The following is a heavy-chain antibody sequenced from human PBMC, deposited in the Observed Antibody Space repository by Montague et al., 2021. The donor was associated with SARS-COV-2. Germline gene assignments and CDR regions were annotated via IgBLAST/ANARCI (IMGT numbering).Heavy chain of an antibody. V-gene: IGHV4-31*03. D-gene: IGHD2-21*01. J-gene: IGHJ4*02. CDR3: ARVRGLTDFVVVGAFDY. CDR1: GGSISRGGYY. Sequence: TLSLTCTVSGGSISRGGYYWSWIRQHPGKGLEWIGYIYYSGSTYYNPSLRSRVTISVDTSKNQFSLKLSSVTAADTAVYYCARVRGLTDFVVVGAFDYWGQGTLVTVSS. CDR2: IYYSGST.